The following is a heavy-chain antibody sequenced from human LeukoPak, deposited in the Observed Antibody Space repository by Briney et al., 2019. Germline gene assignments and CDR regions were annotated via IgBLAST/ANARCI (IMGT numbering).Heavy chain of an antibody. J-gene: IGHJ5*02. CDR1: GYTFTDYH. V-gene: IGHV1-2*02. Sequence: GASVKVSCTSSGYTFTDYHLHWIRQAPGQGLEWMGWIHPNNGGTNYAQRFQGRVTMTRDTSVGIAYMELISLKSDDTAVYYCARFGSVLADPWGQGTLVTVSS. CDR2: IHPNNGGT. D-gene: IGHD3-10*01. CDR3: ARFGSVLADP.